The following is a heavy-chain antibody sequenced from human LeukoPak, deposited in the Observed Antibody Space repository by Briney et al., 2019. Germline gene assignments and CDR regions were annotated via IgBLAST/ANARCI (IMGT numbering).Heavy chain of an antibody. J-gene: IGHJ4*02. V-gene: IGHV1-2*02. Sequence: SVKVSCKASGYTFTGYYMHWVRQAPGQGLEWMGWINPNSGGTNYAQKFQGRVTITRDTSISTDYMELSRLRSDDTAVYYCARASSTRIAAAVAYWGQGTLVTVSS. CDR2: INPNSGGT. CDR3: ARASSTRIAAAVAY. CDR1: GYTFTGYY. D-gene: IGHD6-13*01.